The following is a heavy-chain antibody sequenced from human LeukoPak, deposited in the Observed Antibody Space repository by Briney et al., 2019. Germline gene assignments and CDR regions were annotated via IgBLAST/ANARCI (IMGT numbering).Heavy chain of an antibody. CDR2: IYYSGST. CDR1: GGSISSYY. V-gene: IGHV4-59*08. D-gene: IGHD3-16*02. CDR3: ARRSIKGVWGSYRYAFDI. J-gene: IGHJ3*02. Sequence: SETLSLTCTVSGGSISSYYWSWIRQPPGKGLEWIGYIYYSGSTNYNPSLKSRVTISVDTSKNQFSLKLSSMTAADTAVYYCARRSIKGVWGSYRYAFDIWGQGTMVTVSS.